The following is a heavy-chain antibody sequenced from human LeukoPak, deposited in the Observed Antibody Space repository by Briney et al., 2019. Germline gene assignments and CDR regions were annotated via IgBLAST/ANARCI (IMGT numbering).Heavy chain of an antibody. V-gene: IGHV3-30-3*01. CDR3: AKDRLGVGASIDY. D-gene: IGHD1-26*01. J-gene: IGHJ4*02. CDR2: ISYDGSNK. Sequence: GGSLRLSRAASGFTFSSYAMHWVRQAPGKGLEWVAVISYDGSNKYYADSVKGRFTISRDNSKNTLYLQMNSLRAEDTAVYYCAKDRLGVGASIDYWGQGTLVTVSS. CDR1: GFTFSSYA.